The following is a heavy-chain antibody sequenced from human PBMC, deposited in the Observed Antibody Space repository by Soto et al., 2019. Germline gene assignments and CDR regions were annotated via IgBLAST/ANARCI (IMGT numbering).Heavy chain of an antibody. CDR2: IYHSGST. Sequence: SETLSLTCDVSGDTISTGGYTWAWIRQPPGKALEWIGHIYHSGSTYYNPSLKSRVTISVDTSKTQFSLKLSSVTAADTAVYYCARRGYYGSGSYRRGTNWFDPWGQGTLVTVSS. V-gene: IGHV4-30-2*03. CDR1: GDTISTGGYT. J-gene: IGHJ5*02. D-gene: IGHD3-10*01. CDR3: ARRGYYGSGSYRRGTNWFDP.